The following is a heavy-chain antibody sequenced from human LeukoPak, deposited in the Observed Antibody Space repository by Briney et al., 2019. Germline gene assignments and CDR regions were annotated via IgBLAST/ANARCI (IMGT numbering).Heavy chain of an antibody. J-gene: IGHJ4*02. Sequence: GGSLRLSCVASGFTFSSYWMSWVRQAPGKGLEWVSAISGSGGSTYYADSVKGRFTISRDNSKNTLYLQMNSLRAEDTAVYYCARGASARQDYWGQGTLVTVSS. V-gene: IGHV3-23*01. CDR3: ARGASARQDY. CDR2: ISGSGGST. CDR1: GFTFSSYW. D-gene: IGHD2-2*01.